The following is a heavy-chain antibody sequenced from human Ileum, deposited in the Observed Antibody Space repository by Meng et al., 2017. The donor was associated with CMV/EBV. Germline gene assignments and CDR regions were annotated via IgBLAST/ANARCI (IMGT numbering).Heavy chain of an antibody. D-gene: IGHD3-9*01. J-gene: IGHJ5*02. CDR1: GASIRSYC. CDR2: FTARGNT. Sequence: QVQLQESGPGLVKPSETLSLTGSVSGASIRSYCWSWIRQPAGKGLEWIGRFTARGNTNYNPSLKSRVTMSLDTSLNQFSLRLNSVTAADTAVYYCARDVIRDDTGSWFDPWGQGTLVTVSS. CDR3: ARDVIRDDTGSWFDP. V-gene: IGHV4-4*07.